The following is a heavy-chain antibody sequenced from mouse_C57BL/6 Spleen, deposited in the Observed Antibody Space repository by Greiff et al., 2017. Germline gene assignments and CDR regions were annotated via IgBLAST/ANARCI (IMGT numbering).Heavy chain of an antibody. CDR1: GFTFTDYY. V-gene: IGHV7-3*01. Sequence: EVKLVESGGGLVQPGGSLSLSCAASGFTFTDYYMSWVRQPPGKALEWLGFIRNKANGYTTEYSASVKGRFTISRDNSQSILYLQMNALRAEDSATYYCARYIGYYDYDVFAYWGQGTLVTVSA. D-gene: IGHD2-4*01. CDR2: IRNKANGYTT. CDR3: ARYIGYYDYDVFAY. J-gene: IGHJ3*01.